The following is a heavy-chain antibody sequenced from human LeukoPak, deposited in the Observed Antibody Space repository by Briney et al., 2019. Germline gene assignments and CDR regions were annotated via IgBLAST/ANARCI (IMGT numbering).Heavy chain of an antibody. CDR2: ISSNGGST. J-gene: IGHJ4*02. V-gene: IGHV3-64D*09. CDR1: GFTFSSYA. D-gene: IGHD3-22*01. Sequence: PGGSLRPSCSASGFTFSSYAMHWVRQAPGKGLEYVSAISSNGGSTYYADSVKGRFTISRDNSKNTLYLQMSSLRAEDTAVYYCAKDPASTPYYYDSSGYCDYWGQGTLVTVSS. CDR3: AKDPASTPYYYDSSGYCDY.